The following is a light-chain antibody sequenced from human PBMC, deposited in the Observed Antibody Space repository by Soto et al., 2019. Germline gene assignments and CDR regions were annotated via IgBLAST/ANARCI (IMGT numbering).Light chain of an antibody. CDR2: EVS. V-gene: IGLV2-23*02. CDR3: CSYAGSRTHVL. Sequence: QSVLTQPASVSGSPGQSITISCTGTSRDVGGYNLVSWYQQHPGKAPKVLIYEVSERPSGVSNRFSGSKSGNTASLTISGLQAEEEAEYYCCSYAGSRTHVLFGGGTKLTVL. CDR1: SRDVGGYNL. J-gene: IGLJ2*01.